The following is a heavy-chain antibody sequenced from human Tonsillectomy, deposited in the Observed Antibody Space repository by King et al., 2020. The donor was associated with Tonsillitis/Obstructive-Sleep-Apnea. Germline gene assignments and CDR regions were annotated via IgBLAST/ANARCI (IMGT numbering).Heavy chain of an antibody. Sequence: VQLQESGPGLVKPSETLSLTCTVSGDPINNYYWSWIRQPPGKGLEWIGYISYSGYTANYNPSLKSRVTISVDTSQNQFALKLSSVTAADTAVYYFARGAVREVFDYYYYMDDWGQGTTVTVSS. D-gene: IGHD2-21*01. CDR1: GDPINNYY. CDR3: ARGAVREVFDYYYYMDD. CDR2: ISYSGYTA. J-gene: IGHJ6*03. V-gene: IGHV4-59*01.